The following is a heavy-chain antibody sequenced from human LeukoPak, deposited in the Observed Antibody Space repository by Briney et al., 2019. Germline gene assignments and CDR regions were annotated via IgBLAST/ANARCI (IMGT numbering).Heavy chain of an antibody. Sequence: PSETLSLTCAVYGGSFSGYYWSWIRQPPGKGLEWIGEINHSGSTNYNPSLKSRVTISVDTSKNQFPLKLSSVTAADTAVYYCAIYSGYASDYWGQGTLVTVSS. CDR3: AIYSGYASDY. CDR2: INHSGST. J-gene: IGHJ4*02. D-gene: IGHD5-12*01. V-gene: IGHV4-34*01. CDR1: GGSFSGYY.